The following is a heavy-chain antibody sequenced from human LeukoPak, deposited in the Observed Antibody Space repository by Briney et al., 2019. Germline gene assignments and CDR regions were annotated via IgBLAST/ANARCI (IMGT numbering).Heavy chain of an antibody. CDR1: GYTFTSYY. J-gene: IGHJ3*02. V-gene: IGHV1-46*01. D-gene: IGHD2-2*01. CDR3: ASALKRDIVVVPAAMPTGDAFDI. Sequence: ASVKVSCKASGYTFTSYYMHWVRQAPGQGLEWMGIINPSGGSTSYAQKFQGRVTMTRDTSTSTVYMELSSLRSEDTAVYYCASALKRDIVVVPAAMPTGDAFDIWGQGTMVTVSS. CDR2: INPSGGST.